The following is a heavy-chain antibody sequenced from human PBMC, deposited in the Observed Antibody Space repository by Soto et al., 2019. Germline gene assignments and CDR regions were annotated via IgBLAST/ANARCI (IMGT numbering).Heavy chain of an antibody. CDR3: ARKDIMVGFDY. J-gene: IGHJ4*02. CDR2: IYYSGST. D-gene: IGHD2-8*01. Sequence: QVQLQESGPGLVKPPQTLSVTCTVSGGSISSGGYYWSWIRQHPGKGLEWIGYIYYSGSTYYNPSLKSRVTISVDTSKNQFSLKLSSVTAADTAVYYCARKDIMVGFDYWGQGTLVTVSS. V-gene: IGHV4-31*03. CDR1: GGSISSGGYY.